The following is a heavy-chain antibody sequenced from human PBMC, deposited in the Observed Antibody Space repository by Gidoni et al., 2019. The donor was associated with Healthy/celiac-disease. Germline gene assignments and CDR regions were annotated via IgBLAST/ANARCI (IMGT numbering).Heavy chain of an antibody. Sequence: QVPLQQWGAGLLKPSETLSLTCAVYGGSFSGYYWSWIRQPPGKGLEWIGEINHSGSTNYNPSLKSRVTISVDTSKNQFSLKLSSVTAADTAVYYCARDRYSGYDNKYYFDYWGQGTLVTVSS. V-gene: IGHV4-34*01. CDR1: GGSFSGYY. D-gene: IGHD5-12*01. CDR2: INHSGST. J-gene: IGHJ4*02. CDR3: ARDRYSGYDNKYYFDY.